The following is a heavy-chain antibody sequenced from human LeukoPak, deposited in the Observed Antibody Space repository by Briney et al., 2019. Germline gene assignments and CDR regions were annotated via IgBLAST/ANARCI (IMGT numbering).Heavy chain of an antibody. CDR3: ARAVRGSSLYAEDYYYMDV. V-gene: IGHV4-4*07. Sequence: PSETLSLTCTVSGGSISSYYWNWIRQPAGKGLEWIGRIYSSGSANYNPSLESRVTMSVDTSKNQFSLRMTSVTAADTAVYYCARAVRGSSLYAEDYYYMDVWGKGTPVTVSS. CDR1: GGSISSYY. D-gene: IGHD6-13*01. J-gene: IGHJ6*03. CDR2: IYSSGSA.